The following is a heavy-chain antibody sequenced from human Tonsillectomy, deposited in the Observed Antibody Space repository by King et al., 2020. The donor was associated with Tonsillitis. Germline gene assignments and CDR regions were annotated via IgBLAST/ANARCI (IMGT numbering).Heavy chain of an antibody. CDR2: IYYSENT. CDR3: ARQKESSQWLRPTTFDY. Sequence: LQLQESGPGLVKPSETLSLTCIVSGGSISSSNYYWGWIRQPPGKGLECIVSIYYSENTYYNPSLKSRVTISVDTSKNQFSLKLSSVTAADTAVYYCARQKESSQWLRPTTFDYWGQGTLVTVSS. J-gene: IGHJ4*02. CDR1: GGSISSSNYY. V-gene: IGHV4-39*01. D-gene: IGHD5-12*01.